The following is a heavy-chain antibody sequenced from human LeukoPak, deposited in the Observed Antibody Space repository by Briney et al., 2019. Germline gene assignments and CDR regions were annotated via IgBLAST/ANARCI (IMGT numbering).Heavy chain of an antibody. CDR1: GGSISSSSYY. CDR2: IYYSGST. J-gene: IGHJ3*02. V-gene: IGHV4-39*01. Sequence: PSETLSLTCTVSGGSISSSSYYWGWIRHPPGKWLEWLGSIYYSGSTYYNPSLKSRVTISVDTSKNQFSLKLSSVTAADTAVYYCASSMRSYYDILTGYAIDAFDIWGQGTMVTVSS. D-gene: IGHD3-9*01. CDR3: ASSMRSYYDILTGYAIDAFDI.